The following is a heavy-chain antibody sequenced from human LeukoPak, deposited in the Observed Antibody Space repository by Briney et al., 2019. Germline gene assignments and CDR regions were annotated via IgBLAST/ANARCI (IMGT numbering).Heavy chain of an antibody. J-gene: IGHJ4*02. D-gene: IGHD5-18*01. CDR1: GFTFSSYG. Sequence: GSLRLSCAASGFTFSSYGMHWVRQAPGKGLEWIGYIYYSGSTNYNPSLKSRVTISVDTSKNQFSLKLSSVTAADTAVYYCARGDGGYSYGSPLDYWGQGTLVTVSS. CDR2: IYYSGST. V-gene: IGHV4-59*01. CDR3: ARGDGGYSYGSPLDY.